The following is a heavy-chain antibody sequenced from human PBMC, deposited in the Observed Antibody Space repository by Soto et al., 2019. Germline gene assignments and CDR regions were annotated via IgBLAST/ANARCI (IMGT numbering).Heavy chain of an antibody. CDR2: INSGSGFT. V-gene: IGHV1-46*01. CDR3: AREKNTGSDYTYHEVGVYFQH. J-gene: IGHJ1*01. Sequence: ASVKVSCKAFVYIVTAYSIPWVRHAPRQGFERLGTINSGSGFTTVSQKSQGTGTITRDTSTSTVYMDLTSLRSDDTPLYYWAREKNTGSDYTYHEVGVYFQHWGQGTLVTVSS. D-gene: IGHD2-8*02. CDR1: VYIVTAYS.